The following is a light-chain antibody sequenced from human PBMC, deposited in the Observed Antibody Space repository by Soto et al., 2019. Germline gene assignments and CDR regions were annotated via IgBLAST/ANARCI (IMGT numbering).Light chain of an antibody. J-gene: IGLJ1*01. V-gene: IGLV2-14*03. Sequence: QSALTQPASVSGSPGQPITISCTGSNNDVGDYNYVSWYQQHPGKAPKLVIYDVGYRPSGVSDRFSGTKSGNTASLTISGLQAEDEAEYYCSTYTSSRPLYVFGPGTEITVL. CDR1: NNDVGDYNY. CDR3: STYTSSRPLYV. CDR2: DVG.